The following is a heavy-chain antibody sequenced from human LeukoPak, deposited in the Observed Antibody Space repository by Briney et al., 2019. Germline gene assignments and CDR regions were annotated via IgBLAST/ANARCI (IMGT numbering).Heavy chain of an antibody. CDR2: ISSSSSYI. Sequence: GGSLRLSCAASGFTFSSYSMNWVRQAPGKGLEWVSSISSSSSYIYYADSVKGRFTISRDNAKNSLYLQMNSLRAEDTAIYYCAKEAVAAAGPFDYWGQGTLVTVSS. D-gene: IGHD6-13*01. CDR1: GFTFSSYS. J-gene: IGHJ4*02. V-gene: IGHV3-21*04. CDR3: AKEAVAAAGPFDY.